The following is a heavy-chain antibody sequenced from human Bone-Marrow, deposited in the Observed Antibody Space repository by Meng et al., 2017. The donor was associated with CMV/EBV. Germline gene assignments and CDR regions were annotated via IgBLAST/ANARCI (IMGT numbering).Heavy chain of an antibody. CDR2: IIPILGIA. D-gene: IGHD5-12*01. Sequence: SVKVSCKASGGTFSSYTISWVRQAPGQGLEWMGRIIPILGIANYAQKFQGRVTITADKSTSTAYMELSSLRSEDTAVYYCARARPRVDIVATARRNYGMAVWGQGPTVTGSS. V-gene: IGHV1-69*02. CDR1: GGTFSSYT. J-gene: IGHJ6*02. CDR3: ARARPRVDIVATARRNYGMAV.